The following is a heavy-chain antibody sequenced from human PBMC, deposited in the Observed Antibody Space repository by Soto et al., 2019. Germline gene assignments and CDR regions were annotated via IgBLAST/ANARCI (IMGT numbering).Heavy chain of an antibody. J-gene: IGHJ6*02. V-gene: IGHV5-51*01. D-gene: IGHD3-10*01. CDR1: GYSFTTYW. CDR2: ICPGDYDT. Sequence: GASLKVSRKSSGYSFTTYWIGWVRQIPGKGLEWVGVICPGDYDTRYSPSFRGQVTISADKSISHVYLQWSSLKASDTAMYYCARNRLRQYYYGMDVWGQGTTVTSP. CDR3: ARNRLRQYYYGMDV.